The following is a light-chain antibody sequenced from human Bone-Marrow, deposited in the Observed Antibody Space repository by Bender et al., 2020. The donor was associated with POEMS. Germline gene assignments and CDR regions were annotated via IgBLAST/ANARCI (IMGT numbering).Light chain of an antibody. CDR3: QSYDNSLGGWV. Sequence: QSVLTQPPSVSEAPGQRVTISCTGSSSNIGADYDVHWYQQVPGTAPKLLIYGYNNRPSGVPDRFSGSKSGTSASLAITGLQAEDEGDYYCQSYDNSLGGWVFGGGTKLTVL. CDR1: SSNIGADYD. J-gene: IGLJ3*02. CDR2: GYN. V-gene: IGLV1-40*01.